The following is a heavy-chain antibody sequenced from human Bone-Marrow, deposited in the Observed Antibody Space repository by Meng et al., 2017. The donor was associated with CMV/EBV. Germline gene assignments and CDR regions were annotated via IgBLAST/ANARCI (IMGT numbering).Heavy chain of an antibody. Sequence: SGYTFTGYYMHWVRQDPGQGLEWMGWINPNSGGTNYAQKFQGRVTMTRDTSISTAYMELSRLRSDDTAVYYCASLDYYDSSGSHFDYWGQGTLVTVSS. CDR3: ASLDYYDSSGSHFDY. D-gene: IGHD3-22*01. J-gene: IGHJ4*02. CDR2: INPNSGGT. CDR1: GYTFTGYY. V-gene: IGHV1-2*02.